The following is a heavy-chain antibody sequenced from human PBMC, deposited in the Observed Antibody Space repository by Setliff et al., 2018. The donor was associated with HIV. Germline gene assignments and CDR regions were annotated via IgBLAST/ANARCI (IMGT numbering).Heavy chain of an antibody. V-gene: IGHV1-3*01. CDR1: GYGFTRKI. Sequence: ASVKVSCKASGYGFTRKIIHWVRQAPGQRLEWMGWINVGSGNTKYSLRFQDRVTLTSDTSANTVYMELNSLRSEDTAVYYCARDRCNSVACYLYNWFDPWGQGTLVTVSS. J-gene: IGHJ5*02. CDR3: ARDRCNSVACYLYNWFDP. D-gene: IGHD2-2*01. CDR2: INVGSGNT.